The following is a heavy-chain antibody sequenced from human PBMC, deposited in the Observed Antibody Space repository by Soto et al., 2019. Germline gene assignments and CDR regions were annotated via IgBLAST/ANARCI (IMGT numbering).Heavy chain of an antibody. J-gene: IGHJ4*02. Sequence: TLSLTCTFSGGSSSSDNYWSLIRQPPGKGLEWIGHIYYSGNTDYNPSLKSRLAISIDTSKNQFSLKLSSVTAADTAVYFCAREGGESSDGLYYFDSWGQGSLVTVSS. CDR2: IYYSGNT. V-gene: IGHV4-30-4*01. CDR3: AREGGESSDGLYYFDS. D-gene: IGHD3-16*01. CDR1: GGSSSSDNY.